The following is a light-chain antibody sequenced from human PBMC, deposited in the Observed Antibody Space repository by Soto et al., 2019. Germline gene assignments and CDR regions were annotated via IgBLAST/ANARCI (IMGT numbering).Light chain of an antibody. CDR1: SNDVGGYDY. CDR2: EVV. CDR3: SSYSTSLSAYV. Sequence: QSALTQPASVSGSPGQSITISCTGTSNDVGGYDYVSWYQQHPGKAPKLIIYEVVNRPSGISSRFSGSKSGNTASLTISGLQPEDEADYYCSSYSTSLSAYVFGTGTKVTVL. J-gene: IGLJ1*01. V-gene: IGLV2-14*01.